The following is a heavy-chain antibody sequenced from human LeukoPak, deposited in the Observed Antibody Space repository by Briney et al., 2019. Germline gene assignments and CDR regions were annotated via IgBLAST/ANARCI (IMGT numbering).Heavy chain of an antibody. CDR1: GYIFINYG. CDR3: ARSSREGYDFWSGWTPGNWFDP. V-gene: IGHV1-18*01. J-gene: IGHJ5*02. D-gene: IGHD3-3*01. CDR2: ISGDNVNT. Sequence: ASVKVSCKTSGYIFINYGITWVRQAPGQGLEWVGWISGDNVNTYSAQKLQGRVTLTTDTSTSTAYMELRSLRSDDTAVYYCARSSREGYDFWSGWTPGNWFDPWGQGTLVTVSS.